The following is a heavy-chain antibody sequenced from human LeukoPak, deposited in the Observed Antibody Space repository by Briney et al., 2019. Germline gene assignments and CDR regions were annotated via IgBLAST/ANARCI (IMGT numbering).Heavy chain of an antibody. CDR3: ARDFTLGSWYNWFDP. CDR1: GFTFSSYS. V-gene: IGHV3-21*01. Sequence: GGSLRLSCAASGFTFSSYSMNWVRQAPGKGLEWVSSISSSSSYIYYADSVKGRFTISRDSAKNSLYLQMNSLRAEDTAVYYCARDFTLGSWYNWFDPWGQGTLVTVSS. D-gene: IGHD6-13*01. CDR2: ISSSSSYI. J-gene: IGHJ5*02.